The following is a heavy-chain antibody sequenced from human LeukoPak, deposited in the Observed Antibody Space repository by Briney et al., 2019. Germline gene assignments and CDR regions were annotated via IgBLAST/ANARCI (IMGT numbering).Heavy chain of an antibody. D-gene: IGHD1-26*01. V-gene: IGHV4-4*07. CDR2: IYTGGST. CDR3: ARSYSGSDFWFDP. CDR1: GGSISSYY. Sequence: ETLSLTCTVSGGSISSYYWSWIRQPAGKGLEWIGRIYTGGSTNYNPSLKSRVTISVDKSKNQFSLKLSSVTAADTAVYYCARSYSGSDFWFDPWGQGTLVTVPS. J-gene: IGHJ5*02.